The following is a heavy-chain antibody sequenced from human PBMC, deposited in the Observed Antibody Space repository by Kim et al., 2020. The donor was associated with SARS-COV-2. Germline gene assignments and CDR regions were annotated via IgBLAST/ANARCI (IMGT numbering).Heavy chain of an antibody. Sequence: GGSLRLSCAASGFTFSSYSMNWVRQAPGKGLEWVSSISSSSSYIYYADSVKGRFTISRDNAKNSLYLQMNSLRAEDTAVYYCASTSQPTFGAFDIWGQGTMVTVSS. CDR2: ISSSSSYI. CDR3: ASTSQPTFGAFDI. V-gene: IGHV3-21*01. D-gene: IGHD3-16*01. CDR1: GFTFSSYS. J-gene: IGHJ3*02.